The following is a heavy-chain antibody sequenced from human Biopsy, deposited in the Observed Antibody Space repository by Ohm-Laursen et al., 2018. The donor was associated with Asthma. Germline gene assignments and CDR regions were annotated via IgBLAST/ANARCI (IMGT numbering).Heavy chain of an antibody. V-gene: IGHV4-39*01. D-gene: IGHD3-22*01. J-gene: IGHJ4*02. Sequence: PSQPLSLTCTVSGGSITSSSYYWGWDRQPPGKGMEWIGSMYHSGSPYYHPTLKSRATISVDTSKNQLSRKMSSGTAADTAVYFCVRHQYSSSWSTFDYWGQGALVTVSS. CDR1: GGSITSSSYY. CDR3: VRHQYSSSWSTFDY. CDR2: MYHSGSP.